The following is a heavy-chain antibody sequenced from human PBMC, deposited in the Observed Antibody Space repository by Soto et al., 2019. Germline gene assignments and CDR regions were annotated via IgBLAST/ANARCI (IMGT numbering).Heavy chain of an antibody. CDR1: GFTFSNFA. D-gene: IGHD1-1*01. Sequence: EVQLLESGGGLVQPGGSLRLSCAASGFTFSNFAMTWVRQAPGKGLEWVSTISYSGRTTRYAESVKGRFTISSDNSKNTLYVQMNSLRAEDTALYFCVKGGTPETTMGYAFDFWGQGTLVTVSS. V-gene: IGHV3-23*01. J-gene: IGHJ3*01. CDR3: VKGGTPETTMGYAFDF. CDR2: ISYSGRTT.